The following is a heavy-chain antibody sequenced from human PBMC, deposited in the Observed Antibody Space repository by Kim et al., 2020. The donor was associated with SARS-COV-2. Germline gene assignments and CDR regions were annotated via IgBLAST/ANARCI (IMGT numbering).Heavy chain of an antibody. CDR3: ARVEYSYGYIDY. Sequence: YAASVKGRFTISRDNAKNSLYLQMNSLRAEDTAVYYCARVEYSYGYIDYWGQGTLVTVSS. D-gene: IGHD5-18*01. J-gene: IGHJ4*02. V-gene: IGHV3-21*01.